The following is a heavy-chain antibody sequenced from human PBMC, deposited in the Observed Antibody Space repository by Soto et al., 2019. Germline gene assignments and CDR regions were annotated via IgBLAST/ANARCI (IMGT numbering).Heavy chain of an antibody. CDR2: IYYSGST. D-gene: IGHD5-12*01. V-gene: IGHV4-31*03. J-gene: IGHJ4*02. CDR1: GGSISSGGYY. Sequence: QVQLQESGPGLVKPSQTLSLTCTVSGGSISSGGYYWSWIRQHPGKGLEWIGYIYYSGSTYYNPSLKSRVTISVDTSNNQFSLKLSSVTAADTAVYYCAGDREDRWLQWSEKMNWGQGTLVTVSS. CDR3: AGDREDRWLQWSEKMN.